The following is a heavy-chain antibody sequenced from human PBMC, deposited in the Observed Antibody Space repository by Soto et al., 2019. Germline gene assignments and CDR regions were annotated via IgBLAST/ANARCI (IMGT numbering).Heavy chain of an antibody. D-gene: IGHD1-1*01. J-gene: IGHJ6*02. CDR3: ARDNWNDVYGMEV. CDR2: IYYSGST. CDR1: VGSISSYY. V-gene: IGHV4-59*01. Sequence: PSETLSLTCTASVGSISSYYWSLIRQPPGKGLEWIGYIYYSGSTNYNPSLKSRVTISVDTSKNKFSLKLSSVTAADTAVYYCARDNWNDVYGMEVWGQGTTVTVSS.